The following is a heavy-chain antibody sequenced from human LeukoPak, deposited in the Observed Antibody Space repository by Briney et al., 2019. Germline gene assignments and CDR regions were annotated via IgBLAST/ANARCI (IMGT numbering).Heavy chain of an antibody. Sequence: MPSETLSLTCSVSGGSISIYYWSWIRQPPGKGLEWIGYIYYSGSTYYNPSLKSRVTISVDTSKNQFSLKLSSVTAADTAVYYCARDLANYAYTDPWGQGTLVTVSS. J-gene: IGHJ4*02. CDR3: ARDLANYAYTDP. CDR2: IYYSGST. D-gene: IGHD3-16*01. V-gene: IGHV4-30-4*01. CDR1: GGSISIYY.